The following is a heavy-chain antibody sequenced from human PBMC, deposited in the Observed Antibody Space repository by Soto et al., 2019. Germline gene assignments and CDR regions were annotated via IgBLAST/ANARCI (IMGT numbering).Heavy chain of an antibody. J-gene: IGHJ3*02. D-gene: IGHD6-13*01. CDR1: GFTFSSYW. V-gene: IGHV3-7*03. Sequence: GGSLRLSCAASGFTFSSYWMSWVRQAPGKGLEWVANIKQDGSEKYYVDSVKGRFTISRDNAKNSLYLQMNSLRAEDTAVYYCASINSPIAAAGDAFDIWGQGTMVTVSS. CDR2: IKQDGSEK. CDR3: ASINSPIAAAGDAFDI.